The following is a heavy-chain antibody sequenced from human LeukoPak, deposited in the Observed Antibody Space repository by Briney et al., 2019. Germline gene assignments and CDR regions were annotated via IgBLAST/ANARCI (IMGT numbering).Heavy chain of an antibody. CDR2: IKQDGSEK. CDR1: GFTFSSYW. J-gene: IGHJ4*02. Sequence: GGSLRLSCAASGFTFSSYWMSWVRQAPGKGREWVANIKQDGSEKYYVDSVKGRFTISRDNAKNSLYLQMNSLRAEDTAVYYCARQRDGYNSPFDYWGQGTLVTVSS. D-gene: IGHD5-24*01. CDR3: ARQRDGYNSPFDY. V-gene: IGHV3-7*01.